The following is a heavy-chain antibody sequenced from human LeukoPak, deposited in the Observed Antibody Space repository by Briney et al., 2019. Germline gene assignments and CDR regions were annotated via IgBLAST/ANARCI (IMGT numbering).Heavy chain of an antibody. J-gene: IGHJ6*04. CDR1: GGSFSGYY. V-gene: IGHV4-34*01. CDR3: ARGNSSSWYPGTYYYYGMDV. CDR2: INHSGST. Sequence: SETLSLTCAVYGGSFSGYYWSWIRQPPGKGLEWIGEINHSGSTNYNPSLKSRVTISVDTSKNQFSLKLSSVTAADTAVYYCARGNSSSWYPGTYYYYGMDVWGKGTTVTVSS. D-gene: IGHD6-13*01.